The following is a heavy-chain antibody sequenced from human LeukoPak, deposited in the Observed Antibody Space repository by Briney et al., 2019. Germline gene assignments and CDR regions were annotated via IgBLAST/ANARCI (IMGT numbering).Heavy chain of an antibody. CDR2: IIPIFGTA. D-gene: IGHD3-3*01. CDR3: ARDRGITIFGGYFDY. CDR1: GGTFSNYA. V-gene: IGHV1-69*06. Sequence: ASVKVSCTASGGTFSNYAISWVRQAPGQGLEWMGGIIPIFGTANYAQTFQGRVTITADKSTSTAYMELSSLRSEDTAVYYCARDRGITIFGGYFDYWGQGTLVTVSS. J-gene: IGHJ4*02.